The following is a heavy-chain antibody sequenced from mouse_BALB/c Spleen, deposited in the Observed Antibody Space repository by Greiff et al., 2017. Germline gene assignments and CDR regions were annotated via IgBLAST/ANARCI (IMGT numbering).Heavy chain of an antibody. Sequence: EVKLVESGGGLVQPGGSRKLSCAASGFTFSSFGMHWVRQAPEKGLEWVAYISSGSSTIYYADTVKGRFTISRDKPKNTLFLQMTSLRSEDTAMYYCARWAAMDYWGQGTSVTVSS. V-gene: IGHV5-17*02. J-gene: IGHJ4*01. CDR1: GFTFSSFG. CDR2: ISSGSSTI. CDR3: ARWAAMDY.